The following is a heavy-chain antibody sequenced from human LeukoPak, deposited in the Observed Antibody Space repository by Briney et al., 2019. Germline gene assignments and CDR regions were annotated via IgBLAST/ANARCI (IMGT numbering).Heavy chain of an antibody. CDR2: IYYGGST. J-gene: IGHJ4*02. Sequence: SETLSLTCTVSGGSISSYYWSWIRQPPGKGLEWIGYIYYGGSTNYNPSLKSRVTISVDTSRNQFSLKLSSVTAADTAVYYCVRFGSGYSGYDYGDYWGQGTLVTVSS. D-gene: IGHD5-12*01. CDR3: VRFGSGYSGYDYGDY. CDR1: GGSISSYY. V-gene: IGHV4-59*01.